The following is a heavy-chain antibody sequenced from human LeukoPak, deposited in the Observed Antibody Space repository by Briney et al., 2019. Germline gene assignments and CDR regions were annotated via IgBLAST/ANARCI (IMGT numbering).Heavy chain of an antibody. V-gene: IGHV3-30*18. J-gene: IGHJ4*02. CDR1: GFTFSGYG. D-gene: IGHD2-2*02. CDR3: AKDLVDIVVVPAAIADY. Sequence: GGSLRLSCAASGFTFSGYGMHWVRQAPGKGLEWVAVISYDGSNKYYADSVKGRFTISRDNSKNTLYLQMNSLRAEDTAVYYCAKDLVDIVVVPAAIADYWGQGTLVTVSS. CDR2: ISYDGSNK.